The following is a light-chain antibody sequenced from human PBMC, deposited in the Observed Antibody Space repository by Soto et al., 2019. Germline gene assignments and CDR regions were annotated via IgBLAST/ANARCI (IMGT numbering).Light chain of an antibody. V-gene: IGLV3-21*04. CDR2: YDS. CDR1: NIGNKR. Sequence: SYELTQSPSVSVAPEKTATITCGGNNIGNKRVHWYRQKPGQAPVLLISYDSDRPSGIPERFSGSNAGNTATRTISRVEAGDDADYYCQVWDIMTDNYVFGSGTQLTVL. J-gene: IGLJ7*01. CDR3: QVWDIMTDNYV.